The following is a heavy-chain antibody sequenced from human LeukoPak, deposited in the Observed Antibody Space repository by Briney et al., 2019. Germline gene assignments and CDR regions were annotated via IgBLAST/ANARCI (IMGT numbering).Heavy chain of an antibody. CDR1: GYTFTGYY. CDR3: ARDAGMVRGVIHFDY. CDR2: INPNSGGT. V-gene: IGHV1-2*02. Sequence: ASVKVSCKASGYTFTGYYMHWVRQAPGQGLEWMGWINPNSGGTNYAQKFQGRVTMTRDTSISTAYMELSRLRSDDTAVYYCARDAGMVRGVIHFDYWGQGTPVTVSS. D-gene: IGHD3-10*01. J-gene: IGHJ4*02.